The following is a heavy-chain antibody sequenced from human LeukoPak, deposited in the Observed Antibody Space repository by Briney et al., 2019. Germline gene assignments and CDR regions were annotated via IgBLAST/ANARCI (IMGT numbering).Heavy chain of an antibody. J-gene: IGHJ4*02. D-gene: IGHD1-26*01. CDR1: GGSISIIDYY. V-gene: IGHV4-39*01. CDR3: ARHGTNHFYDY. Sequence: PSETLSLTCTVSGGSISIIDYYWGWVRQSPGKGLEWIGSVYYSGSTYYHPSLKSRVAISVDTSKKQFSLKLSSVTAADTAVYYYARHGTNHFYDYWGQGTLVTVSS. CDR2: VYYSGST.